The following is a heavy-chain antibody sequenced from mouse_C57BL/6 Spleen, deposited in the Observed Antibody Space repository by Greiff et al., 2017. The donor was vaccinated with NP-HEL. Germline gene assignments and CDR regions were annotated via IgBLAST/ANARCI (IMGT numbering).Heavy chain of an antibody. Sequence: VKLMESGPGLVAPSQSLSITCTVSGFSLTSYGVSWVRQPPGKGLEWLGVIWGDGSTNYHSALISRLSISKDNSKSQVFLKLNSLQTDDTATYYCAKGGGTTVVAPFAYWGQGTLVTVSA. CDR2: IWGDGST. D-gene: IGHD1-1*01. J-gene: IGHJ3*01. CDR3: AKGGGTTVVAPFAY. V-gene: IGHV2-3*01. CDR1: GFSLTSYG.